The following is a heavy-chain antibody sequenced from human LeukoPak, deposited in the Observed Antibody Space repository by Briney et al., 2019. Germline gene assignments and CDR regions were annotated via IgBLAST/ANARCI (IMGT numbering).Heavy chain of an antibody. CDR1: GYTFTSYY. Sequence: ASVKVSCKASGYTFTSYYMHWVRQAPGQRLEWMGWINAGNGNTKYSQKFQGRVTITRDTSASTAYMELSSLRSEDTAVYYCARYFVKGSYFDYWGQGTLVTVSS. CDR3: ARYFVKGSYFDY. V-gene: IGHV1-3*01. D-gene: IGHD3-10*01. J-gene: IGHJ4*02. CDR2: INAGNGNT.